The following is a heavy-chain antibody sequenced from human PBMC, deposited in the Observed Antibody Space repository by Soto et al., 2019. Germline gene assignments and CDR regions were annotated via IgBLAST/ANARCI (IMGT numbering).Heavy chain of an antibody. Sequence: QVQQQPWGAGLLKPSETLSLTCAVYAGSFSHYYWNWIRQSPGKGLEWIGKIKHSGSSNYNPSLTSRLSVSVDMSKNQFPLRWTSVPAAATAVYYCARGGGSDWQVALDIRGQGTMVTVSS. CDR1: AGSFSHYY. CDR3: ARGGGSDWQVALDI. D-gene: IGHD6-19*01. V-gene: IGHV4-34*01. J-gene: IGHJ3*02. CDR2: IKHSGSS.